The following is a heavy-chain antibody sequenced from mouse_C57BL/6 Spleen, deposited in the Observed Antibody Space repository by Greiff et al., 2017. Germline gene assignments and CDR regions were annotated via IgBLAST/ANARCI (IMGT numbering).Heavy chain of an antibody. J-gene: IGHJ2*01. CDR1: GYTFTSYT. CDR2: INPSSGYT. Sequence: VQLVESGAELARPGASVKMSCKASGYTFTSYTMHWVKQRPGQGLEWIGYINPSSGYTKYNQKFKDKATLTADKSSSTAYMQLSSLTSEDSAVYYCARDYGSDYFDYWGQGTTLTVSS. D-gene: IGHD1-1*01. CDR3: ARDYGSDYFDY. V-gene: IGHV1-4*01.